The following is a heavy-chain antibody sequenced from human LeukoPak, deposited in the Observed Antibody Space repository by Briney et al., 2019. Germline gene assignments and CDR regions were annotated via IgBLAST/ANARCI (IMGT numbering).Heavy chain of an antibody. CDR2: ITWNRDNI. D-gene: IGHD3-22*01. Sequence: GGSLRLSCKVSGFTFDDYAMHWVRHTPGKGLEWVSGITWNRDNIGYGDSVKGRFTISRDNVKNVLYLQMNSLRPEDTALYYCAKDLSSAITSALVLDVWGQGTTVIV. CDR3: AKDLSSAITSALVLDV. J-gene: IGHJ6*02. V-gene: IGHV3-9*01. CDR1: GFTFDDYA.